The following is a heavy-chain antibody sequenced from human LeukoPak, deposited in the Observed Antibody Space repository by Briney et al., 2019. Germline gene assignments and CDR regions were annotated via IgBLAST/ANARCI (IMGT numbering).Heavy chain of an antibody. J-gene: IGHJ4*02. CDR2: ISYDGSNK. CDR1: GFTFSSYA. Sequence: GGSLRLSCAASGFTFSSYAMRWVREAPGKGLEWVAVISYDGSNKYYADSVKGRFTISRDNSKNTLYLQMNSLRAEDTAVYYCARVPRYSSSSPFDYWGQGTLVTVSS. V-gene: IGHV3-30-3*01. D-gene: IGHD6-13*01. CDR3: ARVPRYSSSSPFDY.